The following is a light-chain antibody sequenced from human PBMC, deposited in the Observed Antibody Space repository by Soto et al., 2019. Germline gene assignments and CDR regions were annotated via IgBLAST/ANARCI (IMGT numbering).Light chain of an antibody. J-gene: IGLJ2*01. Sequence: QSALTQPASVSGSPGQSITISCTGTSSDVGAYNYVSWYQQHPGKAPKVMIYDVSNRPSGVSNRFSGSKSGNTASLTISGLQAEDEADDYCSSYTTSSTLVFGGGTKLTVL. CDR2: DVS. V-gene: IGLV2-14*01. CDR1: SSDVGAYNY. CDR3: SSYTTSSTLV.